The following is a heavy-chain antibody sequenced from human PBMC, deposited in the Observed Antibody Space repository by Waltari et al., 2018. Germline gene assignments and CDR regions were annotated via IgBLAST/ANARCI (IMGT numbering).Heavy chain of an antibody. CDR2: IWFDGGQT. D-gene: IGHD3-10*01. CDR1: GLSISRYG. V-gene: IGHV3-33*06. Sequence: QAQLVESGGGVVQPGMSLRLSCTGPGLSISRYGMHWVRQAPGKGLEWVALIWFDGGQTYYADSVRGRFTISRDNSKNTLYLDMNSLKLNDTTIYYCAKDAFGNTYVDHWGQGTLVTVAS. J-gene: IGHJ4*02. CDR3: AKDAFGNTYVDH.